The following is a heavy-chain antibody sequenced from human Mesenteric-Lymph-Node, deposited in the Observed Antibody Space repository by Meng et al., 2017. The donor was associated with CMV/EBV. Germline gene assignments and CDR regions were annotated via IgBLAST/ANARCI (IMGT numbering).Heavy chain of an antibody. D-gene: IGHD6-13*01. CDR1: GGSVSSGSYY. CDR2: IYYSGST. CDR3: ARYSSSWYRGAFDV. Sequence: SETLSLTCTVSGGSVSSGSYYWSWIRQPPGKGLEWIGYIYYSGSTNYNPSLKSRVTISVDTSKNQFSLKLSSMTAADTAVYYCARYSSSWYRGAFDVWGQGTMVTVSS. V-gene: IGHV4-61*01. J-gene: IGHJ3*01.